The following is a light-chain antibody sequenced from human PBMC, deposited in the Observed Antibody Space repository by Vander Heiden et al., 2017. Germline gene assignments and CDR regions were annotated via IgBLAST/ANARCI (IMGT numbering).Light chain of an antibody. J-gene: IGKJ3*01. CDR2: SAS. Sequence: DIQMTQSPSSMSASVGDRVTMTCRASQSISTYLNWYQQKPGKAPKLLIYSASSLGSGVPSRFSGSGSGTDFTLTISSLQSEDLATYYCQQSDSTPRTFGHGTKVDIK. V-gene: IGKV1-39*01. CDR1: QSISTY. CDR3: QQSDSTPRT.